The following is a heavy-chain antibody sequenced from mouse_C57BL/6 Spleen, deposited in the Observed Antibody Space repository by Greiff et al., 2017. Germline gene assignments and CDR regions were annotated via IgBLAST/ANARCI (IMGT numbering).Heavy chain of an antibody. CDR2: IWSGGST. CDR3: ASLIYYDYLYAMDY. D-gene: IGHD2-4*01. Sequence: VQLQQSGPGLVQPSQSLSITCTVSGFSLTSYGVHWVRQSPGTGLAWLGVIWSGGSTDYNAAFISRLCISKDKAKRQVFFKMNSLQANDTAIYYSASLIYYDYLYAMDYWGQGTSVTVAS. J-gene: IGHJ4*01. V-gene: IGHV2-2*02. CDR1: GFSLTSYG.